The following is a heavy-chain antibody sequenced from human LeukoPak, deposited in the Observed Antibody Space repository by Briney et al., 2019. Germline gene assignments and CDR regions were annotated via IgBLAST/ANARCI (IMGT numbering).Heavy chain of an antibody. J-gene: IGHJ4*02. Sequence: GGSLRLSCAASGFTFSNYAMYGVRQAPGKGLEWGAFTTYDGSDKYYADSVRGRFTISRDNSKNTLYLQMNSLRAEDTAVYYCAKDRANAWSCDYWGRGTLVTVSS. D-gene: IGHD3-10*01. CDR3: AKDRANAWSCDY. CDR1: GFTFSNYA. CDR2: TTYDGSDK. V-gene: IGHV3-30*02.